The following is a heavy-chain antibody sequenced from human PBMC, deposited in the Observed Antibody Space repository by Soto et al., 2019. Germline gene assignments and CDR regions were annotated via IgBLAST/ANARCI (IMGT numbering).Heavy chain of an antibody. D-gene: IGHD4-4*01. Sequence: QVQLVQSGAEVKKPGASVKVSCKASGYTFNSYYIHWVRQAPGQGLEWMGWINPNSDDTGDPHSFQDRVTMTRDMTITTVYLELTRLRSDDTAFYYCVRVGLNSNYDFDYWGQGTLITVSS. CDR1: GYTFNSYY. V-gene: IGHV1-2*07. CDR3: VRVGLNSNYDFDY. CDR2: INPNSDDT. J-gene: IGHJ4*02.